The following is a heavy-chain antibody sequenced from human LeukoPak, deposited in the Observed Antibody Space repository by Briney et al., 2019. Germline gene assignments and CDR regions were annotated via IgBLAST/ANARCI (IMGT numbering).Heavy chain of an antibody. CDR1: QFTFTSYA. J-gene: IGHJ4*02. Sequence: GGSLRLSCAASQFTFTSYAMSWVRQAPGRGLEWVSSIGDSGVPTYYADSVKGRFTISRDNSQNTLYLQMNSLRADDTAVYYCAKVATWTYFDYWGQGTLVTVSS. D-gene: IGHD3/OR15-3a*01. V-gene: IGHV3-23*01. CDR3: AKVATWTYFDY. CDR2: IGDSGVPT.